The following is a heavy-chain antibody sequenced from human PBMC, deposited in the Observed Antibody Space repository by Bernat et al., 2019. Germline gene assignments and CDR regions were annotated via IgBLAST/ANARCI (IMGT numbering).Heavy chain of an antibody. J-gene: IGHJ5*02. CDR1: GYTLTELS. CDR3: ATVSGGGSVTYYYGSGSHNWFDP. CDR2: FDPEDGET. Sequence: QVQLVQSGAEVKKPGASVKVSCKVSGYTLTELSMHWVRQAPGKGLEWMGGFDPEDGETIYAQKFQGRVTMTEETSTDTAYMELSSLRSEDTAVYYGATVSGGGSVTYYYGSGSHNWFDPWGQGTLVTVSS. D-gene: IGHD3-10*01. V-gene: IGHV1-24*01.